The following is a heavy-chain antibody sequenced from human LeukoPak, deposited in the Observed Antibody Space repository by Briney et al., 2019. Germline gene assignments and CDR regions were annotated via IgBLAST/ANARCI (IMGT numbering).Heavy chain of an antibody. CDR1: GGSISSSSYY. Sequence: SETLSLTCTVSGGSISSSSYYWGWIRQPPGKGLEWIGSIYYSGSTYYNPSLKSRVTISVDTSKNQFSLKLSSVTAADTAVYYCARRGVYSYGYVDYWGQGTLVTVSS. CDR2: IYYSGST. CDR3: ARRGVYSYGYVDY. J-gene: IGHJ4*02. D-gene: IGHD5-18*01. V-gene: IGHV4-39*07.